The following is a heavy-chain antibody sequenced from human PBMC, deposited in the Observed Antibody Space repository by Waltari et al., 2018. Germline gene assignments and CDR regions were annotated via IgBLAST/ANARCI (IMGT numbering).Heavy chain of an antibody. Sequence: EVQLVESGGGLVKPGGSLRLSCAASGVTFSSYRMNWVRPAPGKGLEWVSSISSSSSYIYYADSVKGRFTISRDNAKNSLYLQMNSLRAEDTAVYYCARVCSSTSCYRDAFDIWGQGTMVTVSS. D-gene: IGHD2-2*01. CDR3: ARVCSSTSCYRDAFDI. CDR1: GVTFSSYR. J-gene: IGHJ3*02. V-gene: IGHV3-21*01. CDR2: ISSSSSYI.